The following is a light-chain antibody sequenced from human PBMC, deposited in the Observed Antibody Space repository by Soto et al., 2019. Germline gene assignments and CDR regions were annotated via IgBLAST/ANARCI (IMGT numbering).Light chain of an antibody. Sequence: EIQLTQSAATLSFSPGERATLTCRASQSVSSSLAWYQQKPGQAPKLLISDTSNMATGIPSRFSGSGSGTDFTLTISSLEPEDFAVYYCQQYGSSLPWTFGQGTKVDIK. J-gene: IGKJ1*01. CDR2: DTS. V-gene: IGKV3-11*01. CDR3: QQYGSSLPWT. CDR1: QSVSSS.